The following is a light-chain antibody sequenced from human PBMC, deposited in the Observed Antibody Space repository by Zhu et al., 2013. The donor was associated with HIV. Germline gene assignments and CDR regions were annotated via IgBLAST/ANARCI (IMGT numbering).Light chain of an antibody. Sequence: EIVLTQSPGTLSLSPGERATLSCRASQSISGLYLAWYQHKPGQAPRVLIYGASNRATGIPGRFSGSGSGTDFTLTISSLEPEDIGMYFCQRFGSSVTWTFGQGTNLEIK. V-gene: IGKV3-20*01. CDR1: QSISGLY. J-gene: IGKJ1*01. CDR2: GAS. CDR3: QRFGSSVTWT.